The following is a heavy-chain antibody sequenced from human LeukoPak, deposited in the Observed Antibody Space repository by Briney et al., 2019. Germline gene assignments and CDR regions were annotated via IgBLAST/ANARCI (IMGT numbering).Heavy chain of an antibody. CDR1: GFTFSRYA. Sequence: GGSLRLSCAASGFTFSRYAMSWVRQAPGNELEGVDGISGCGSNKFYADSVKGRFTISRDSSKNPLYLEMDSLRAEDTAVYFCAKDGLFQYTYGSDYWGQGTLVTVSS. V-gene: IGHV3-23*01. J-gene: IGHJ4*02. D-gene: IGHD5-18*01. CDR3: AKDGLFQYTYGSDY. CDR2: ISGCGSNK.